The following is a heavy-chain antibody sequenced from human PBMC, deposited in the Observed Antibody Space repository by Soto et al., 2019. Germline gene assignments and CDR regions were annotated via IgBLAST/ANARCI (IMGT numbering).Heavy chain of an antibody. Sequence: QVQLVESGGGVVQPGRSLRLSCAASGFTFSSYGMQWVRQAPGKGLEWVAVIWYDGSNKYYADSVKGRFTISRDNSKNTLYLQMNSLRADDTAVYYCARSRSSSWYSYYYGMAVWGQGTTVTVSS. D-gene: IGHD6-13*01. CDR3: ARSRSSSWYSYYYGMAV. J-gene: IGHJ6*02. CDR1: GFTFSSYG. V-gene: IGHV3-33*01. CDR2: IWYDGSNK.